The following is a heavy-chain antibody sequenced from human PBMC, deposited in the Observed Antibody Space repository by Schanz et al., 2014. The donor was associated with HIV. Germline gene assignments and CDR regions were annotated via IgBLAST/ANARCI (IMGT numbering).Heavy chain of an antibody. D-gene: IGHD1-7*01. Sequence: VQVVDSGGGLVKPGGSLRLSCAASGFTFSSYGMHWVRQAPGKGLEWVAVIWHDGSSKYYADSVKGRFTISRDNSKNTLYLQMNSLRAEDTAVYYCAKDRITGTTGVPYYYYGMDVWGQGTTVTVSS. CDR2: IWHDGSSK. J-gene: IGHJ6*02. CDR1: GFTFSSYG. V-gene: IGHV3-33*06. CDR3: AKDRITGTTGVPYYYYGMDV.